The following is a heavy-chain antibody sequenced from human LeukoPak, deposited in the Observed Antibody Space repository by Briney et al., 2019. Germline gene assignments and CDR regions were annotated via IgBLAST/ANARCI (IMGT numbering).Heavy chain of an antibody. D-gene: IGHD1-26*01. CDR1: GGSISSYY. CDR2: IYYSGST. V-gene: IGHV4-59*01. Sequence: SEALSLTCTVSGGSISSYYWSWIRQPPGKGLEWIGYIYYSGSTNYNPSLKSRVTISVDTSKNQFSLKLSSVTAADTAVYYCAKSGSYYYYYYMDVWGKGTTVTVSS. CDR3: AKSGSYYYYYYMDV. J-gene: IGHJ6*03.